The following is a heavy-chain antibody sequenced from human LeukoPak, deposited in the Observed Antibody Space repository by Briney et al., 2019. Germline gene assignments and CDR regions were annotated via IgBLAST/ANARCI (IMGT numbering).Heavy chain of an antibody. V-gene: IGHV3-53*01. D-gene: IGHD4-17*01. J-gene: IGHJ4*02. CDR3: ARGNYGDDSYYFDY. CDR2: ICTDGRT. Sequence: PGGSLRLSCAASGLTVSSNYMSWVRQAPGKGLEWVSVICTDGRTFYAGSVKGRFTISRDSSKNTVYLQMNSLRVEDTAVYYCARGNYGDDSYYFDYWGRGALVTVSS. CDR1: GLTVSSNY.